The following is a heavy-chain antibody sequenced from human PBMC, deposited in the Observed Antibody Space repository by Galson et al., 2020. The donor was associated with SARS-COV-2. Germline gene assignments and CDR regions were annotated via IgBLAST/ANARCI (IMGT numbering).Heavy chain of an antibody. V-gene: IGHV4-4*07. Sequence: ASETLSLTCTVSGGSISGYYWSWVRQTAGKGLQWIGRIYSDGSTFHNPSLTRRLTMSLDTSKNQFSLKLTSVTAADTAIYYCARGAFVSTTHYGMGVWGRGTTVTVSS. J-gene: IGHJ6*02. CDR3: ARGAFVSTTHYGMGV. CDR1: GGSISGYY. D-gene: IGHD1-1*01. CDR2: IYSDGST.